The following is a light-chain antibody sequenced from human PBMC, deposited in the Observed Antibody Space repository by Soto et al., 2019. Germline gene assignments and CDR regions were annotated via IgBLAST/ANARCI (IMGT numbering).Light chain of an antibody. CDR2: AAS. CDR3: QQVNSYPYT. CDR1: QGISSY. Sequence: IQLTQSPSSLSASVGDRVTITCRASQGISSYLAWYQQKPGLAPKLLIYAASTLQGGVPSRFSGSGSGTDFTLAISSLQPEDFATYYCQQVNSYPYTFGQGTNLEIK. J-gene: IGKJ2*01. V-gene: IGKV1-9*01.